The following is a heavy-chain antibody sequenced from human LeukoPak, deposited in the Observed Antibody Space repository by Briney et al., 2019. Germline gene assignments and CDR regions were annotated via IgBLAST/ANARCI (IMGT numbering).Heavy chain of an antibody. Sequence: ASVKVSCKASGYTFTSYYMHWVRQAPGQGLEWMGIINPSGGSTSYAQKFQGRVTMTRDMSTSTVYMELSSLRSEDTAVYYCARDPRTSGVRGSSFDYWGQGTLVTVSS. CDR1: GYTFTSYY. D-gene: IGHD2-8*02. CDR3: ARDPRTSGVRGSSFDY. J-gene: IGHJ4*02. CDR2: INPSGGST. V-gene: IGHV1-46*01.